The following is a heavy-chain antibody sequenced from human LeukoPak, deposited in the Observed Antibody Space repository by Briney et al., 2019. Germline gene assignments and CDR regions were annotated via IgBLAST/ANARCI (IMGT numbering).Heavy chain of an antibody. V-gene: IGHV5-10-1*01. CDR2: IDPTDSYT. CDR1: GYIFTSYW. D-gene: IGHD6-6*01. CDR3: ARRGRSSSNFDF. Sequence: GESQRISCKGSGYIFTSYWITWVRQTRGRGLEWRGMIDPTDSYTNCSPSFQAHVTISTDNSISTAYLQWSSLKASDTAIYYCARRGRSSSNFDFWGQGTLVTVSS. J-gene: IGHJ4*02.